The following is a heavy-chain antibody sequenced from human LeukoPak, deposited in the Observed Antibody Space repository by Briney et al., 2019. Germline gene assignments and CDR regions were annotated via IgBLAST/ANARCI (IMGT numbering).Heavy chain of an antibody. Sequence: GASVKVSCKASGYTFTSSDINWVRQATGQGLEWMGWMNPNSGNTGYAQKFQGRVTMTRNTSISTAYMELSSLRSEDTAVYYCAREGYQVNAFDIWGQGTMVTVSS. V-gene: IGHV1-8*01. D-gene: IGHD2-2*01. CDR2: MNPNSGNT. CDR3: AREGYQVNAFDI. J-gene: IGHJ3*02. CDR1: GYTFTSSD.